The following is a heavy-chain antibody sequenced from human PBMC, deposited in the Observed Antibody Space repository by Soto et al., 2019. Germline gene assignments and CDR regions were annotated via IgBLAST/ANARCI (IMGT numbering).Heavy chain of an antibody. V-gene: IGHV2-5*02. CDR1: GLSLSTTGVG. CDR3: VQSRCGGDCLQSYSSHSYYGLDV. Sequence: QITLKESGPTLVKPTQTLTLTCTFSGLSLSTTGVGVGWIRQPPGKALEWLALIYWDDDKRYSPSLKSRLTVTQDSSKDQFVLTMTNMDLVDTATYYCVQSRCGGDCLQSYSSHSYYGLDVWGQGTTVTVSS. J-gene: IGHJ6*02. CDR2: IYWDDDK. D-gene: IGHD2-21*02.